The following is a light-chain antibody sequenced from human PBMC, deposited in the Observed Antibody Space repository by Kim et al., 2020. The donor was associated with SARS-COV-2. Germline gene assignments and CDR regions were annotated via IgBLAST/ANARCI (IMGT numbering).Light chain of an antibody. V-gene: IGLV3-1*01. CDR1: NLGYKF. CDR2: QNR. CDR3: QAWDSNVVI. Sequence: SYELTQPPSVSVSPGQTASITCSGDNLGYKFVCWFQEKSGQSPVLVIYQNRKRPSGIPERFSGSNSGDTATLTISGTQAMDEAHYYCQAWDSNVVIFGGG. J-gene: IGLJ2*01.